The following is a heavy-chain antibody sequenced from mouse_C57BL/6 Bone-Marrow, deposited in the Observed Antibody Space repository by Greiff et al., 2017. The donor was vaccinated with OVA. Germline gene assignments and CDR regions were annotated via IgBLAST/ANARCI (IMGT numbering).Heavy chain of an antibody. Sequence: VQLQQSGPELVKPGASVKISCKASGYAFSSSWMNWVKQRPGKGLEWIGRIYPGDGDTTYNGKFKGKATLTADKSSSTAYMQLSSLTSEDSAVYFCARCRAQATPYAMDYWGQGTSVTVSS. CDR2: IYPGDGDT. CDR3: ARCRAQATPYAMDY. V-gene: IGHV1-82*01. D-gene: IGHD3-2*02. CDR1: GYAFSSSW. J-gene: IGHJ4*01.